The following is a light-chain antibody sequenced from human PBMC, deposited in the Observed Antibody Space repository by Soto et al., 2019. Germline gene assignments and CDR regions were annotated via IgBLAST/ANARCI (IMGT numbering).Light chain of an antibody. J-gene: IGKJ1*01. V-gene: IGKV1-5*03. CDR3: QQYNSYSWT. Sequence: DISITQSPSTLPASVGDRVTINCRASQTVSRWLAWYQQKPGKAPQLLIEKASTLESGVPSRLSGSGSGTDFTLTINSLQPEDYATYYCQQYNSYSWTFGQGTKVDIK. CDR2: KAS. CDR1: QTVSRW.